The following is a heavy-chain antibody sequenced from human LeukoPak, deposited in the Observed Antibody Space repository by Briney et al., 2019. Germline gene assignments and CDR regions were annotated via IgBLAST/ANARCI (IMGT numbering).Heavy chain of an antibody. CDR3: ARRHIAADAFDI. D-gene: IGHD6-13*01. J-gene: IGHJ3*02. CDR2: INHSGST. CDR1: GGSFSGYY. V-gene: IGHV4-34*01. Sequence: PSETLSLTCAVYGGSFSGYYWSWIRQPPGKGLEWIGEINHSGSTNYNPSLKSRVTISVDTSKNQFSLKLSPVTAADTAVYYCARRHIAADAFDIWGQGTMVTVSS.